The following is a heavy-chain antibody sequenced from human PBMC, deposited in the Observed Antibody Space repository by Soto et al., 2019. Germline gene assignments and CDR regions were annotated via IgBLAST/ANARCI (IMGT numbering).Heavy chain of an antibody. Sequence: QVQLVESGGGVVQPGRSLRLSCAASGFTFSSYAMHWVRQAPGKGLEWVAVISYDGSNKYYADSVKGRFTISRDNSKNTLYLQMNSLRAEDTAVYYCARATHPLDFWFDYWGQGTLVTVSS. CDR3: ARATHPLDFWFDY. CDR2: ISYDGSNK. CDR1: GFTFSSYA. V-gene: IGHV3-30-3*01. J-gene: IGHJ4*02. D-gene: IGHD3-3*01.